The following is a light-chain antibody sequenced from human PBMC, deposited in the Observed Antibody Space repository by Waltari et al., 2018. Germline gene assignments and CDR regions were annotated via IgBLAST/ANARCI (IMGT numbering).Light chain of an antibody. CDR3: MQALQTPVT. CDR1: QSLLHSNGYNY. CDR2: WAS. J-gene: IGKJ4*01. V-gene: IGKV2-28*01. Sequence: DIVMTQSPLSLTVTPGEPASISCRSSQSLLHSNGYNYLDWYLQKPGQSPQLLIYWASNRASGVPDRFSGSGSGTDFTLKISRVEAEDVGVYYCMQALQTPVTFGGGTEVEIK.